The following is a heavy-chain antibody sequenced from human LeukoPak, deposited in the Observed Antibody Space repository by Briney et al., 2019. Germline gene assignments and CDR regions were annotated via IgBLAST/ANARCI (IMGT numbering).Heavy chain of an antibody. J-gene: IGHJ5*02. D-gene: IGHD2-2*01. CDR2: INHSGST. CDR3: ARGGGVVVVPAENLDNWFDP. CDR1: GGSFSGYY. V-gene: IGHV4-34*01. Sequence: SETLSLTCAVYGGSFSGYYWSWIRQPRGKGLEWIGEINHSGSTNYNPSLKSRVTISVDTSKNQFSLKLSSVTAADTAVYYCARGGGVVVVPAENLDNWFDPWGQGTLVTVSS.